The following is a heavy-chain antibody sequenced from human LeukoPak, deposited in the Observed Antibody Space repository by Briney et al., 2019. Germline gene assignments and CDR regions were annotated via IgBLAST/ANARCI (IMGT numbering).Heavy chain of an antibody. Sequence: SETLSLTCAVSGGSIGRGSYYWAWIRQPAGKAPEWIGRIFSTGSTSYNPSLESRVTILVDTSKNQFSLNLSSVTAADTAVYYCARDICGYNYGCFDSWGQGTLVTVSS. CDR2: IFSTGST. J-gene: IGHJ4*02. D-gene: IGHD5-18*01. V-gene: IGHV4-61*02. CDR1: GGSIGRGSYY. CDR3: ARDICGYNYGCFDS.